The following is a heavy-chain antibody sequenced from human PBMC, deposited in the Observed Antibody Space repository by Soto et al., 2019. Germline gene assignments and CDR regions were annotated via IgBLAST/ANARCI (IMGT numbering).Heavy chain of an antibody. J-gene: IGHJ5*02. CDR2: IYYSGST. CDR3: ARVATVRGVIIRGYNWFDP. Sequence: SETLSLTCTVSGGSISSYYWSWIRQPPGKGLEWIGYIYYSGSTNYNPSLKSRVTISVDTSKNQFSLKLSSVTAADTAVYYCARVATVRGVIIRGYNWFDPWGQGTLVTVSS. D-gene: IGHD3-10*01. CDR1: GGSISSYY. V-gene: IGHV4-59*01.